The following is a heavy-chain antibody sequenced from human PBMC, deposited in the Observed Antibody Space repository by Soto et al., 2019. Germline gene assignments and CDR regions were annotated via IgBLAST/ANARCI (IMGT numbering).Heavy chain of an antibody. D-gene: IGHD3-22*01. J-gene: IGHJ1*01. Sequence: QVQLVQSGAEVKKPGASVKVSCKASGYTFTSYGIIWVRQAPGQGLEWMGWISAHNGNTNYAQKLQGRVTMTTDTSTSTAYMELRSLRSDDTAVYYCARGYYYDSSGYPAEYFQHWGQGTLVTVSS. CDR2: ISAHNGNT. CDR1: GYTFTSYG. V-gene: IGHV1-18*01. CDR3: ARGYYYDSSGYPAEYFQH.